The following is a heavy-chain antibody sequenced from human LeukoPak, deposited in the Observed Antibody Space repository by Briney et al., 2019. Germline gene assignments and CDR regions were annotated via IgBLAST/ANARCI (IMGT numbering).Heavy chain of an antibody. Sequence: GGPLKFSCEAPGFTSSAYARSWVRQAPAKGLEWVAVISYDGDNKYYADSVKGRFTISRDNSKNTLYLQMNNLRAEDTAVYYCARGAPPDYWGQGTLVTVSS. CDR2: ISYDGDNK. J-gene: IGHJ4*02. V-gene: IGHV3-30-3*01. CDR1: GFTSSAYA. CDR3: ARGAPPDY.